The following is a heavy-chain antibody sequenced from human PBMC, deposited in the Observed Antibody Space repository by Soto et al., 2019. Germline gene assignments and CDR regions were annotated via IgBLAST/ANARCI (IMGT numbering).Heavy chain of an antibody. Sequence: GGSLRLSCAASGFTFSSYGMHWVRQAPGKGLEWVAVISYDGSNKYYADSVKGRFTISRDNSKNTLYLQMNSLRAEDTAVYYCAKDIQAPSYYYYGMDVWGQGTTVTVSS. CDR1: GFTFSSYG. CDR2: ISYDGSNK. CDR3: AKDIQAPSYYYYGMDV. V-gene: IGHV3-30*18. J-gene: IGHJ6*02.